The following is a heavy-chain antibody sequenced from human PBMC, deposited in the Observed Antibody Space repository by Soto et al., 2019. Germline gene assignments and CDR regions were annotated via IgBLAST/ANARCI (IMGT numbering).Heavy chain of an antibody. CDR3: ARGGFVGYYDY. V-gene: IGHV1-69*13. CDR2: IIPIFGTA. J-gene: IGHJ4*02. Sequence: GASVKVSCKASGYTFTSYYMHWVRQAPGQGLEWMGGIIPIFGTANYAQKFQGRVTITADESTSTAYMELSSLRSEDTAVYYCARGGFVGYYDYWGQGTLVTVSS. D-gene: IGHD3-22*01. CDR1: GYTFTSYY.